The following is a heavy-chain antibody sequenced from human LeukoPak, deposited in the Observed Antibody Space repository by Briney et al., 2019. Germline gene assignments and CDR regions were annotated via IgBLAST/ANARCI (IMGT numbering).Heavy chain of an antibody. CDR3: AKLRELVTYYYYYGLDV. J-gene: IGHJ6*02. D-gene: IGHD1-1*01. Sequence: GGSLRLSCAASGFTFSNYGMHWVRQAPGKGLEWVVLIPYDGVNKYYADSVKGRFTISRDNSKNTLYLRMNSLRVEDTALYYCAKLRELVTYYYYYGLDVWGQGTTVTVSS. V-gene: IGHV3-30*18. CDR2: IPYDGVNK. CDR1: GFTFSNYG.